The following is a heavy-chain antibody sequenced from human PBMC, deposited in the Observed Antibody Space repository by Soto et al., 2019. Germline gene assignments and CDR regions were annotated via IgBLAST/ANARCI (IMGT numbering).Heavy chain of an antibody. CDR3: ARHFGIAAAGVDY. Sequence: XXTLSLPCTVSGGSISSISYYWGFIRQPPGKGLEWIGSIYYSGSTYYNPSLKSRVTISVDTSKNQFSLKLSSVNAADTAVYYCARHFGIAAAGVDYWGQGTLVTVSS. CDR2: IYYSGST. D-gene: IGHD6-13*01. V-gene: IGHV4-39*01. CDR1: GGSISSISYY. J-gene: IGHJ4*02.